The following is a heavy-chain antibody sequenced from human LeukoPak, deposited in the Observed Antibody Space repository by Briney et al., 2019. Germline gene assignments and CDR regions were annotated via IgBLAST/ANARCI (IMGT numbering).Heavy chain of an antibody. D-gene: IGHD3-10*01. CDR2: INPSGGST. CDR3: ARDQSFGAGSYQDY. V-gene: IGHV1-46*01. J-gene: IGHJ4*02. Sequence: ASVKVSCKASGYTFTSYYMHWVRQAPGQGLEWMGIINPSGGSTSYAQKFQGRVTMTTDTSTSTAYVELRSLRSDDTAVFYCARDQSFGAGSYQDYWGQGTLVTVSS. CDR1: GYTFTSYY.